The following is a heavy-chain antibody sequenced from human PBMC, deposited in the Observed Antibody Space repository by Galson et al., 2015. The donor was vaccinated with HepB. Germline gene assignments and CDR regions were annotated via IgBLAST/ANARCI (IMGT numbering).Heavy chain of an antibody. V-gene: IGHV7-4-1*02. CDR3: ARDRGGWADY. CDR2: INTDTGHP. Sequence: VKVSCKASEYTFTAYGLHWVRQAPGRGLEWMGWINTDTGHPTYAQGFTGRLVFSLDTSVNTAYLQINSLMADDTALYYCARDRGGWADYWGQGTLVTVSS. D-gene: IGHD3-16*01. J-gene: IGHJ4*02. CDR1: EYTFTAYG.